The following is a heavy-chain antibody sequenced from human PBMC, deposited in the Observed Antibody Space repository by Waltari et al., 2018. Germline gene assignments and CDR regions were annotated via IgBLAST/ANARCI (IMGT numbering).Heavy chain of an antibody. CDR2: TNADGSST. V-gene: IGHV3-74*01. J-gene: IGHJ2*01. Sequence: SGGRVAQSGGSLRLSCAASEFSFSSYWMHWVRQAPGKGLVWVSRTNADGSSTDYADFAKGRFTVSRDNAKNTLDLQMNNLRLEDTAVYFCAKGLGMRDWYFDIWGRGTLLTVSS. D-gene: IGHD7-27*01. CDR3: AKGLGMRDWYFDI. CDR1: EFSFSSYW.